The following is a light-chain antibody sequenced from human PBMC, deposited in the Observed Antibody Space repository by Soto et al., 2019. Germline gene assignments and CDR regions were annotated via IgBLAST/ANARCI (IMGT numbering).Light chain of an antibody. Sequence: EIVMTQSPATLSVSPGERATFSCRASQSLTTDLAWYQQRPGQAPRLVIFDASNRANGVPARFGGSGSGTDFTLTINSLEPEDFAVYYCQQRNVWPPITFGQGTRLEIK. CDR2: DAS. CDR1: QSLTTD. V-gene: IGKV3-11*01. CDR3: QQRNVWPPIT. J-gene: IGKJ5*01.